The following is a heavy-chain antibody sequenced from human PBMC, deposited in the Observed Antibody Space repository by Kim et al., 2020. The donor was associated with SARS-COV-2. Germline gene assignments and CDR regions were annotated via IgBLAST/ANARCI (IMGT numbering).Heavy chain of an antibody. V-gene: IGHV3-21*01. CDR1: GFTFSRYT. Sequence: GGSLRLSCVASGFTFSRYTMNWVRQAPAKGLEWVSSISTNSRSIYYADSMGGRFSISRDNSKNTLFLQMNSLRTEDSAVYYCARDHVLATAGTGALDIWGQGTLVSVS. CDR3: ARDHVLATAGTGALDI. J-gene: IGHJ3*02. D-gene: IGHD6-13*01. CDR2: ISTNSRSI.